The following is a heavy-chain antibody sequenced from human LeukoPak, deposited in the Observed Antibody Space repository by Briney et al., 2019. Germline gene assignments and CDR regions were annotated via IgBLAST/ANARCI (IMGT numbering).Heavy chain of an antibody. J-gene: IGHJ5*02. CDR2: IRSKACGGTT. V-gene: IGHV3-49*04. CDR3: TSYYYGSGYNWFDP. CDR1: GFTFGDYA. D-gene: IGHD3-10*01. Sequence: GGSLRLSCTASGFTFGDYAMSWVRQAPGKGLEWVGFIRSKACGGTTEYAASVKGRFTISRDDSKSIAYLQMNSLKTEDTAVYYCTSYYYGSGYNWFDPWGQGTLVTVSS.